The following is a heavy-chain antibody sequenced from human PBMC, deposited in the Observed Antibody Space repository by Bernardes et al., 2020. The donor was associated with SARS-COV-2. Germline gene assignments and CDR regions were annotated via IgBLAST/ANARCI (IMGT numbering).Heavy chain of an antibody. V-gene: IGHV4-59*01. CDR2: IYYSGTT. CDR3: ARQRTIFDAFDI. D-gene: IGHD3-9*01. J-gene: IGHJ3*02. CDR1: GDSINNYY. Sequence: SETLCLTCTVSGDSINNYYWSWIRQPPEQGLEWIGYIYYSGTTNYNPSLKSRVTISVDTSKNQFSLNLNSVTAADTALYYCARQRTIFDAFDIWGQGTMVTVSS.